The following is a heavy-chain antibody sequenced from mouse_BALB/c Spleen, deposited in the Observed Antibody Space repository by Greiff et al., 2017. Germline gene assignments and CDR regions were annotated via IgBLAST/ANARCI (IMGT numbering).Heavy chain of an antibody. CDR3: ARWALDY. J-gene: IGHJ2*01. Sequence: EVQLQQSGPELVKPGASVKISCKASGYSFTGYFMNWVMQSHGKSLEWIGRINPYNGDTFYNQKFKGKATLTVDKSSSTAHMELRSLASEDSAVYYCARWALDYWGQGTTLTVSS. CDR1: GYSFTGYF. CDR2: INPYNGDT. V-gene: IGHV1-20*02.